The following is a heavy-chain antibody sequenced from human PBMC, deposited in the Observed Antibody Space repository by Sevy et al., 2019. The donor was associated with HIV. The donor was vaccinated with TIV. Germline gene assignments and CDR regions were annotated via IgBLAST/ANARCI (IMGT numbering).Heavy chain of an antibody. D-gene: IGHD6-6*01. V-gene: IGHV1-69*13. CDR1: GGTFSSYA. Sequence: ASVKVSCKASGGTFSSYAISWVRQAPGQGLEWMGGINPIVGTAKYAQKFQGRVTITADESTTTAYMELGGLRSEDTAVYYCARNGEQLVLDYYYSMDVWGQGTTVTVSS. CDR2: INPIVGTA. J-gene: IGHJ6*02. CDR3: ARNGEQLVLDYYYSMDV.